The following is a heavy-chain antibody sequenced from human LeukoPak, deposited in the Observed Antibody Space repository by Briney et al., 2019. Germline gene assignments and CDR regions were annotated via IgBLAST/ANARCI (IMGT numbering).Heavy chain of an antibody. CDR3: ARVQLAAAGTSVWFDP. CDR1: GGSFSGYY. D-gene: IGHD6-13*01. J-gene: IGHJ5*02. Sequence: SETLSLTCAVYGGSFSGYYWSWIRQPPGKGLEWIGEINHSGSTNYNPSLKSRVTISVDTSKNQFSLKLSSVTAADTAVYYCARVQLAAAGTSVWFDPGAREPWSPSPQ. CDR2: INHSGST. V-gene: IGHV4-34*01.